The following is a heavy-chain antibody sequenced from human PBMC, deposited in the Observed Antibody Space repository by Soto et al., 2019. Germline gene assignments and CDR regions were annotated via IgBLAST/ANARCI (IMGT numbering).Heavy chain of an antibody. J-gene: IGHJ1*01. V-gene: IGHV3-21*01. CDR2: ISSSSRHI. CDR1: GFTFSSYS. D-gene: IGHD1-26*01. CDR3: ARDPSDLWEPDQYFPH. Sequence: EVQLVESGGGLVKPGGSLTLSCAASGFTFSSYSMNWVRQAPGKGLEWVSSISSSSRHIYYADSEKGRFTISRDNAKNSLYLQMNSLRAEDTAMYFCARDPSDLWEPDQYFPHWGQGTLVAVSS.